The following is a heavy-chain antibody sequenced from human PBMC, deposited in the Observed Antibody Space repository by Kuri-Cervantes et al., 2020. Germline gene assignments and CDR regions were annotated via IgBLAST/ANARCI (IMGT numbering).Heavy chain of an antibody. Sequence: GESLKISCAASELTFSSYDMHWVRQATGKGLEWVSAIGTAGDTYYPGSVKGRFTISRENAKNSLYLQMNSLRAGDTAVYYCARRIAAAGIYYYGMNVWGQGTTVTVSS. J-gene: IGHJ6*02. V-gene: IGHV3-13*01. D-gene: IGHD6-13*01. CDR2: IGTAGDT. CDR1: ELTFSSYD. CDR3: ARRIAAAGIYYYGMNV.